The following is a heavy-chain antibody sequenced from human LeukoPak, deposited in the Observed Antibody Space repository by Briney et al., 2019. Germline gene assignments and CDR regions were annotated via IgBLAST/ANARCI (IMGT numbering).Heavy chain of an antibody. CDR2: ISSSSSYI. CDR3: ARGPAVPAPADYMDV. V-gene: IGHV3-21*01. J-gene: IGHJ6*03. D-gene: IGHD2-2*01. CDR1: GFTFSSYS. Sequence: PGGSLRLSCAASGFTFSSYSMNWVRQAPGKGLEWVSSISSSSSYIYYADSVKGRFTISRDNAKNSLYLQMNSLRAEDTAVYYCARGPAVPAPADYMDVWGKGTTVTVSS.